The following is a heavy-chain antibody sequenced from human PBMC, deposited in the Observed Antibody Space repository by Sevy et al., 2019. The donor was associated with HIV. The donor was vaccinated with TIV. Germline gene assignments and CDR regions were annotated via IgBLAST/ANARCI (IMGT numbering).Heavy chain of an antibody. CDR2: INSDESST. CDR3: ARYDFWSGYPFDY. J-gene: IGHJ4*02. D-gene: IGHD3-3*01. Sequence: GGSLRLSCAASGFTFSSYWMHWVRQAPGKGLVWVSRINSDESSTSYADSVKGRFTISRDNAKNTLYLQMNSLRAEDTAVYYCARYDFWSGYPFDYWGQGTLVTVS. CDR1: GFTFSSYW. V-gene: IGHV3-74*01.